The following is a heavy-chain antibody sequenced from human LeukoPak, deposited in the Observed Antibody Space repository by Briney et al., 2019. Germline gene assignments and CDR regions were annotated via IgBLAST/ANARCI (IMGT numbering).Heavy chain of an antibody. J-gene: IGHJ4*02. CDR2: ISAYNGNT. CDR1: GYTFTSYG. V-gene: IGHV1-18*01. CDR3: ARGVSSGGSCYHNDY. D-gene: IGHD2-15*01. Sequence: ASVKVSCKASGYTFTSYGISWVRQAPGQGLEWMGWISAYNGNTNYAQKLQGRVTMTIDTSTSTAYMELRSLRSDDTAVYYCARGVSSGGSCYHNDYWGQGTLVTVSS.